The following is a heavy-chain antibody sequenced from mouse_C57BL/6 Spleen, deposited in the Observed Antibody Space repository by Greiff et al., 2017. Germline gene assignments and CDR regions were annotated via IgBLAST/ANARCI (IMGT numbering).Heavy chain of an antibody. V-gene: IGHV5-4*03. CDR3: ARWEGLWLRRGYYFDY. CDR2: ISDGGSYT. CDR1: GFTFSSYA. J-gene: IGHJ2*01. Sequence: EVKVVESGGGLVKPGGSLKLSCAASGFTFSSYAMSWVRQTPEKRLEWVATISDGGSYTYYPDNVKGRFTISRDNAKNNLYLQMSHLKSEDTARYYCARWEGLWLRRGYYFDYWGQGTTLTVSS. D-gene: IGHD2-2*01.